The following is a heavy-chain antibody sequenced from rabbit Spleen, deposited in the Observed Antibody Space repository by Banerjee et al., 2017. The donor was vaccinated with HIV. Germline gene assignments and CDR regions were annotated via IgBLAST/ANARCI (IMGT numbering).Heavy chain of an antibody. J-gene: IGHJ4*01. CDR1: GVSFSDRDV. V-gene: IGHV1S40*01. D-gene: IGHD2-1*01. CDR3: ARGFYTYDDYADFYGYYFNL. CDR2: INTATGKP. Sequence: QSLEESGGGLVQPEGSLTLTCIASGVSFSDRDVMCWVRQAPGKGLEWIACINTATGKPVYATWAKGRFTISTTSSTTVTLQMTSLTAADTATYFCARGFYTYDDYADFYGYYFNLWGPGTLVTVS.